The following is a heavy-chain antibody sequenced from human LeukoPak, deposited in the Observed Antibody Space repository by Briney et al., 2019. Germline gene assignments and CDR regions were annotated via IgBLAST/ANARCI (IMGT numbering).Heavy chain of an antibody. CDR3: ARRVVVPAAPYYFDY. CDR2: INSDGSST. V-gene: IGHV3-74*01. J-gene: IGHJ4*02. D-gene: IGHD2-2*01. Sequence: XVRQAPGKXXXXXSRINSDGSSTSYADSVKGRFTISRDNAKNTLYLQMNSLRAEDTAVYYCARRVVVPAAPYYFDYWGQGTLVTVSS.